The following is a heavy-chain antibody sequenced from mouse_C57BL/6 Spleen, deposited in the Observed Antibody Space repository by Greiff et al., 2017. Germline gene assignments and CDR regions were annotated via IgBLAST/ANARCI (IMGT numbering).Heavy chain of an antibody. D-gene: IGHD1-1*01. CDR3: ARTLYGSSPYYFDY. V-gene: IGHV5-17*01. Sequence: ELKLMESGGGLVKPGGSLKLSCAASGFTFSDYGMHWVRQAPEKGLEWVAYISSGSSTIYYADTVKGRFTISRDNAKNTLFLQMTSLRSEDTAMYYCARTLYGSSPYYFDYWGQGTTLTVSS. J-gene: IGHJ2*01. CDR2: ISSGSSTI. CDR1: GFTFSDYG.